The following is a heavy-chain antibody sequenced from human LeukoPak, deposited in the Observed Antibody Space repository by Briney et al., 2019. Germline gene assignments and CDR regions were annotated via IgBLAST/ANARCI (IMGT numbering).Heavy chain of an antibody. CDR3: AREGYYYDSSGYIRRHGAFDI. CDR2: ISYDGSNK. CDR1: GFTFSSYA. D-gene: IGHD3-22*01. Sequence: GGSLRLSCAASGFTFSSYAMHWVRQAPGKGLEWVAVISYDGSNKYYADSVKGRFTISRDNSKNTLYLQMNSLRAEDTAVYYCAREGYYYDSSGYIRRHGAFDIWGQGTMVTVSS. J-gene: IGHJ3*02. V-gene: IGHV3-30-3*01.